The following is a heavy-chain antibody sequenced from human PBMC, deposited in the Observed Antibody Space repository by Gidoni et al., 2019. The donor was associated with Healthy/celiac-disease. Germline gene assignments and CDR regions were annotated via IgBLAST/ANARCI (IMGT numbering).Heavy chain of an antibody. V-gene: IGHV3-11*06. CDR3: ARDGGGHYGSGSYLPYY. D-gene: IGHD3-10*01. CDR2: ISSSSSYT. Sequence: QVQLVESGGGLVQPGGSLRLSCAASGFTFSDYYMIWIRQAPGKGLEWVSYISSSSSYTNYADSVKGRFTISRDNAKNSLYLQMNSLRAEDTAVYYCARDGGGHYGSGSYLPYYWGQGTLVTVSS. J-gene: IGHJ4*02. CDR1: GFTFSDYY.